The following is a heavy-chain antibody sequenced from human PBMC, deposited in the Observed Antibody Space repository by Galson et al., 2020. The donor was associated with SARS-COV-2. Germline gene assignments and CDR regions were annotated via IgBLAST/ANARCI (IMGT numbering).Heavy chain of an antibody. CDR2: IKQDGSEK. CDR3: TRIQRTFYYDTSGYFPY. V-gene: IGHV3-7*04. CDR1: GFTFSSYW. Sequence: QAGGSLRLSCVASGFTFSSYWMSWVRQAPGKGLEWVANIKQDGSEKFYADSVKGRFTMSRNNAENSLFLQMNSLRAEDTAVYYSTRIQRTFYYDTSGYFPYWGQGVLVTVSS. D-gene: IGHD3-22*01. J-gene: IGHJ4*02.